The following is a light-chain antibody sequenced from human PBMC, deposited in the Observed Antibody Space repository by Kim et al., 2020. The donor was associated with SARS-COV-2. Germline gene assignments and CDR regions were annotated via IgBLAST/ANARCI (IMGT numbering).Light chain of an antibody. J-gene: IGLJ2*01. V-gene: IGLV3-19*01. Sequence: SSELTQDPAVSVALGQTVRITCQGDSLRSYYETWYQQKPGQAPILVIYGKNNRPSGIPDRFSGSSSGNTASLTITGTQAGDEADYYCNSRDSNDNVVFGG. CDR3: NSRDSNDNVV. CDR1: SLRSYY. CDR2: GKN.